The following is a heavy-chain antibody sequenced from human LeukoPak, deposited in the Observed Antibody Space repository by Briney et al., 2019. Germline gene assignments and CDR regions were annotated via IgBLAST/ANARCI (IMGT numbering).Heavy chain of an antibody. Sequence: ASVKVSCKASGYTFTGYYMHWVRQAPGQGLEWMGRINPNSGGTNYAQKFQGRVTMTRDTSISTAYMELSRLRSDDTAVYYCARDYGGNSGFDYWGQGTLVTVSS. J-gene: IGHJ4*02. D-gene: IGHD4-23*01. V-gene: IGHV1-2*06. CDR1: GYTFTGYY. CDR3: ARDYGGNSGFDY. CDR2: INPNSGGT.